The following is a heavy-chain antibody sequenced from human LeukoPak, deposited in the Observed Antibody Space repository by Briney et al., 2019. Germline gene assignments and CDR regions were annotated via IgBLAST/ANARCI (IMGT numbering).Heavy chain of an antibody. CDR1: GYSFTTYY. J-gene: IGHJ4*02. CDR3: ARVDDYGGNSVGY. V-gene: IGHV1-46*01. CDR2: MNPRGGST. Sequence: ASVKVSCKASGYSFTTYYMHWMRQAPGQGLEWMGTMNPRGGSTNYAQKFQGRVTMIRDLSTSTVYMELSSLRFEDTAVYYCARVDDYGGNSVGYWGQGTLVTVSS. D-gene: IGHD4-23*01.